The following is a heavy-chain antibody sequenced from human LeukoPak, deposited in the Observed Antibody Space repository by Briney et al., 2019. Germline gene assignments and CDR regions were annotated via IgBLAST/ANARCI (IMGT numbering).Heavy chain of an antibody. J-gene: IGHJ4*02. CDR2: IYHSGST. CDR3: ARVHYYYGSGSYYDDY. Sequence: RRPTKKKLEWIGSIYHSGSTYYNPSLKSRVTISVDTSKNQFSLKLSSVTAADTAVYYCARVHYYYGSGSYYDDYWGQGTLVTVSS. V-gene: IGHV4-38-2*02. D-gene: IGHD3-10*01.